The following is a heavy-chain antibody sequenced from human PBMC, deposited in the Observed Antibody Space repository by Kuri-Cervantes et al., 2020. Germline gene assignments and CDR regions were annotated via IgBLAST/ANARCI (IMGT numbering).Heavy chain of an antibody. CDR2: IKSKTDGGTT. Sequence: GGSLRLSCAASGFTFSNAWMSWVRQAPGKGLEWVGRIKSKTDGGTTDYAAPVKGRFTISRDDSKNTLYLQMNSLRDEDTGIYYCAKGGGSILDDAFDIWGQGTMVTVSS. J-gene: IGHJ3*02. CDR3: AKGGGSILDDAFDI. V-gene: IGHV3-15*01. CDR1: GFTFSNAW. D-gene: IGHD2-15*01.